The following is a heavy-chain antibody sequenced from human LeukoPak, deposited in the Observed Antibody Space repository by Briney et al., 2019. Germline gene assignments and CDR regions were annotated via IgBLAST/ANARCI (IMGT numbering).Heavy chain of an antibody. CDR1: GGSSSGYY. CDR2: INHSGST. Sequence: SETLSLTCAVYGGSSSGYYWSWIRQPPGKGLEWIGEINHSGSTNYNPSLKSRVTISVDTSKNQFSLKLSSVTAADTAVYYCARVLRYFDWLLEPYFDYWGQGTLVTVSS. D-gene: IGHD3-9*01. J-gene: IGHJ4*02. V-gene: IGHV4-34*01. CDR3: ARVLRYFDWLLEPYFDY.